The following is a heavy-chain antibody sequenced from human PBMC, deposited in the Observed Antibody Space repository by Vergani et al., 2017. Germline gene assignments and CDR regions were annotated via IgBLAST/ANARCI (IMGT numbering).Heavy chain of an antibody. CDR3: AREHAGSGSYMAWFDP. J-gene: IGHJ5*02. Sequence: QVHLVQSGAEVKKPGASVKISCRTSGYTFIDYYIHWIRQAPGQGLEWMGWINPKSGVTNYAQKFQGRVTMTRDTSISTAYMELTSLTSADTAIFYCAREHAGSGSYMAWFDPWGQGSPVIVSS. CDR2: INPKSGVT. V-gene: IGHV1-2*02. CDR1: GYTFIDYY. D-gene: IGHD1-26*01.